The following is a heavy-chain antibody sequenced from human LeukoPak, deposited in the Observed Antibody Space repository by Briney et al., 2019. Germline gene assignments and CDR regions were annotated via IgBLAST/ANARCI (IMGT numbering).Heavy chain of an antibody. CDR1: GFSFSAAW. D-gene: IGHD5-12*01. CDR2: IKSDGSDK. J-gene: IGHJ4*02. Sequence: GGSLRLSCEASGFSFSAAWMTWVRQAPGKGLEWVATIKSDGSDKYYVDSVKGRFTLSRDNAKNLVYLQMNSLRVEDTAVYYCVNLGYSDRGQGTLVTVSS. CDR3: VNLGYSD. V-gene: IGHV3-7*01.